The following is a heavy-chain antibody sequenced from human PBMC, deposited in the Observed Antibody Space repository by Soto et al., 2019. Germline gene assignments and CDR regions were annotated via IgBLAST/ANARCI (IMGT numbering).Heavy chain of an antibody. CDR3: ARDSPYSSGWYGFDY. CDR1: GYTFTSYG. J-gene: IGHJ4*02. Sequence: QVQLVQSGAEVKKPGASVKVSCKASGYTFTSYGISWVRQAPGQGLEWMGWISAYNGNTNYAQKLQGRVTMTTDTSXXTAYMELRSRRSDDTAVYYCARDSPYSSGWYGFDYWGQGTLVTVSS. V-gene: IGHV1-18*01. CDR2: ISAYNGNT. D-gene: IGHD6-19*01.